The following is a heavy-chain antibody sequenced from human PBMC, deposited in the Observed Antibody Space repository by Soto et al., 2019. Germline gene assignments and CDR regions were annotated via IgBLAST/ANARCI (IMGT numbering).Heavy chain of an antibody. D-gene: IGHD2-2*01. CDR2: ISSSSSYI. J-gene: IGHJ4*02. CDR3: AREYCSSTSCYRPIEY. V-gene: IGHV3-21*01. CDR1: GFTFSSYS. Sequence: EVQLVESGGGLVKPGGSLRLSCAASGFTFSSYSMNWVRQAPGKGLEWVSSISSSSSYIYYADSVKGRFTISRDNAKNSLYLQMNSLRAEDTAVYYCAREYCSSTSCYRPIEYWGQGTLVTVSS.